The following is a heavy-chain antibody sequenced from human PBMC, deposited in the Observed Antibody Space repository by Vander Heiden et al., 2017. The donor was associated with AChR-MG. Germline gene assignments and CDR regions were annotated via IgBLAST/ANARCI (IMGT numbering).Heavy chain of an antibody. CDR2: IYYSGST. V-gene: IGHV4-59*01. CDR1: GGSISSYS. J-gene: IGHJ6*02. D-gene: IGHD6-6*01. CDR3: ARGSSSSSGFYYYYYGMDV. Sequence: QLQLQESGPGLVKPSETLSLTCTVSGGSISSYSGSWIRQPPGKGLEWIGYIYYSGSTNYNPSLKSRVTISVDTSKNQFSLKLSSVTAADTAVYYCARGSSSSSGFYYYYYGMDVWGQGTTVTVSS.